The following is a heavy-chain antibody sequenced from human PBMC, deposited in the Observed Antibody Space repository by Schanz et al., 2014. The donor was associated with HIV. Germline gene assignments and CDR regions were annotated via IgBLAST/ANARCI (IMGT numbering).Heavy chain of an antibody. CDR3: ARDIKYDDPFQYGMDV. CDR1: GGTSSIYA. J-gene: IGHJ6*02. D-gene: IGHD1-1*01. Sequence: QVQLVQSGAAVKKPGSSVKVACKASGGTSSIYAISWVRQAPGQGLEWMGGIIPLSGTPFYAQKFQGRVAITADKSTGTVYMDLGSLTSEDTAVYFCARDIKYDDPFQYGMDVWGQGTTVSVSS. CDR2: IIPLSGTP. V-gene: IGHV1-69*06.